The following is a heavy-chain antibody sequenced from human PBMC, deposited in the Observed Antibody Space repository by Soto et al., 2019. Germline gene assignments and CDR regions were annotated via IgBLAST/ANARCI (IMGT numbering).Heavy chain of an antibody. J-gene: IGHJ4*02. CDR1: GVSMIDYY. CDR2: LHYSGTT. Sequence: SETLSLTCTVSGVSMIDYYGSWIRQSPGNGLEHIGYLHYSGTTYYSPSLKSRLVISVDTSKNQFSLKLTSVTVADTAVYYCARRDAFKTSFDYWGQGILVTVSS. CDR3: ARRDAFKTSFDY. V-gene: IGHV4-59*04. D-gene: IGHD2-2*01.